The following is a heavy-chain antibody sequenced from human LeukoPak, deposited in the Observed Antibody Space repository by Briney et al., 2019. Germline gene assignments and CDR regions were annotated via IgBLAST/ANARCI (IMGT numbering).Heavy chain of an antibody. CDR2: INHSGST. CDR1: GGSFSGYC. V-gene: IGHV4-34*01. Sequence: SETLSLTCAVYGGSFSGYCWSWIRQPPGKGLEWIGEINHSGSTNYNPSLKSRVTISVDTSKNQFSLKLSSVTAADTAVYYCARSPPAITMIVVAKKQRAFDIWGQGTMVTVSS. J-gene: IGHJ3*02. CDR3: ARSPPAITMIVVAKKQRAFDI. D-gene: IGHD3-22*01.